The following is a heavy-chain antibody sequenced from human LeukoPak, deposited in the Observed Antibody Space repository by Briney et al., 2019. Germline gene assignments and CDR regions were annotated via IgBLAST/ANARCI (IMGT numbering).Heavy chain of an antibody. CDR3: ARTDMVRGVITRFDP. Sequence: SETLSLTCAVYGGSFSGYYWSWIRQPPGKGLEWIGEINHSGSTNYNPSLKSRVTISVDKSKNQFSLKLSSVTAADTAVYYCARTDMVRGVITRFDPWGQGTLVTVSS. CDR1: GGSFSGYY. CDR2: INHSGST. D-gene: IGHD3-10*01. V-gene: IGHV4-34*01. J-gene: IGHJ5*02.